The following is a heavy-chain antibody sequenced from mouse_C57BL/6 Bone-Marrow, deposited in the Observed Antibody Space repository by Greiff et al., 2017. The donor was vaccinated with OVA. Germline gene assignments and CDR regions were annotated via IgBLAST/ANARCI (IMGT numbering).Heavy chain of an antibody. V-gene: IGHV1-69*01. Sequence: VQLQQPGAELVMPGASVKLSCKASGYTFTSYWMHWVKQRPGQGLEWIGEIDPSDSYTNYNQKFKGKSRLTVDKSSSTAYMQLSSLTSEDSAVYYCARNLGHGYYFDYWGQGTTLTVSS. CDR2: IDPSDSYT. CDR3: ARNLGHGYYFDY. D-gene: IGHD2-10*02. CDR1: GYTFTSYW. J-gene: IGHJ2*01.